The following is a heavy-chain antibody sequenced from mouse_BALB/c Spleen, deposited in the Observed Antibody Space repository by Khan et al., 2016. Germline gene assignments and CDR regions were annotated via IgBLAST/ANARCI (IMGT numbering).Heavy chain of an antibody. CDR2: INTYTGEP. J-gene: IGHJ3*01. D-gene: IGHD1-2*01. CDR1: GYTFTNYG. CDR3: ARPATTARDSSLAY. V-gene: IGHV9-3-1*01. Sequence: QIQLVQSGPELKKPGETVKISCTASGYTFTNYGMNWVKQAPGKGLKWIGWINTYTGEPTYTAALKGRFALSLETSASTAYLQINNLKYEDTATSSCARPATTARDSSLAYWGQGTLVTVSA.